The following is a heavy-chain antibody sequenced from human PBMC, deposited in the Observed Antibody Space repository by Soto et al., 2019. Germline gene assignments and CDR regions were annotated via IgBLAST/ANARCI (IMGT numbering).Heavy chain of an antibody. CDR1: GFTVSSNY. CDR3: ARDLVGALDAFDI. D-gene: IGHD1-26*01. CDR2: IYSGGST. Sequence: GGSLRLSCAASGFTVSSNYMSWVRQAPGKGLEWVSVIYSGGSTYYADSVKGRFTISRDNSKNTLYLQMNSLRAEDTAVYYCARDLVGALDAFDIWGQGTMVTVSS. J-gene: IGHJ3*02. V-gene: IGHV3-53*01.